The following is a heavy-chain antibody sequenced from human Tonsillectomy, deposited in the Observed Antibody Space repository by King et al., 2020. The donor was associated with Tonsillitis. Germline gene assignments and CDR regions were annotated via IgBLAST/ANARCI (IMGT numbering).Heavy chain of an antibody. Sequence: VQLVESGGGLVQPGGSLRLSCAASGFTFSNYAMTWVRQAPGKGLEWVSVIYSGGGSKYYADSVKGRFTISRDNSRNTVYLQMSSLRADDTAVYYCAKDILTTAGGDSFDFWGQGKMVTVSS. V-gene: IGHV3-23*03. CDR3: AKDILTTAGGDSFDF. D-gene: IGHD3-9*01. J-gene: IGHJ3*01. CDR1: GFTFSNYA. CDR2: IYSGGGSK.